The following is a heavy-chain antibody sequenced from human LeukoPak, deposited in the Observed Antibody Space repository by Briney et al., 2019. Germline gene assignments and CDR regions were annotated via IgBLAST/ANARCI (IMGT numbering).Heavy chain of an antibody. CDR2: INPSGGGT. V-gene: IGHV1-46*01. CDR3: ARPTTSHYPFDY. Sequence: ASVKVSCKASGHTFTSYYMHWVRQAPGQGLEWMGIINPSGGGTSYAQKFQGRVTMTRDTSTSTVYMELSSLRSEDTAVYYCARPTTSHYPFDYWGQGTLVTVSS. CDR1: GHTFTSYY. D-gene: IGHD2-2*01. J-gene: IGHJ4*02.